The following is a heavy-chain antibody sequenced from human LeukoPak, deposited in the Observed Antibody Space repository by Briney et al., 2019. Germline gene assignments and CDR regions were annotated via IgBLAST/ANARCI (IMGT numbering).Heavy chain of an antibody. D-gene: IGHD3-22*01. V-gene: IGHV4-34*01. CDR2: INHSGST. CDR3: ARGRYYYDSSGPGPDY. Sequence: SETLSLTXAVYGGSFSGYYWSWIRQPPGKGLEWIGEINHSGSTNYNPSLKSRVTISVDTSKNQFSLKLSSVTAADTAVYYCARGRYYYDSSGPGPDYWGQGTLVTVSS. CDR1: GGSFSGYY. J-gene: IGHJ4*02.